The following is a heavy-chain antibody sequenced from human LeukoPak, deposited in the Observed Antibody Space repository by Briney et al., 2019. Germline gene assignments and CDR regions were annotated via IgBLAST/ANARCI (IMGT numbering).Heavy chain of an antibody. J-gene: IGHJ6*02. CDR3: ARGGGLDV. D-gene: IGHD3-16*01. CDR1: GFTFSSYN. CDR2: ISSSSSYI. V-gene: IGHV3-21*04. Sequence: PGGSLRLSCAASGFTFSSYNMNWVRQAPGKGLEWVSSISSSSSYIYYADSVKGRLTISRDNAKNSLYLQMSNLRAEDTAVYFCARGGGLDVWGQGATVTVSS.